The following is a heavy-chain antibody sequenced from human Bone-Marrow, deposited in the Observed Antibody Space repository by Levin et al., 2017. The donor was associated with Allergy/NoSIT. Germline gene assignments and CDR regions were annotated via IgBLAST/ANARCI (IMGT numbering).Heavy chain of an antibody. D-gene: IGHD6-19*01. CDR3: ARDRSHGYSSGWYFSIFDY. J-gene: IGHJ4*02. CDR2: IYSGGGT. Sequence: GGSLRLSCAASGFTVGNNYVAWVRQAPGKGLDWISVIYSGGGTYYADSVKGRFTISRDNAKDSLYLQMNSLRDEDTAVYYCARDRSHGYSSGWYFSIFDYWGQGILVTVSS. V-gene: IGHV3-66*01. CDR1: GFTVGNNY.